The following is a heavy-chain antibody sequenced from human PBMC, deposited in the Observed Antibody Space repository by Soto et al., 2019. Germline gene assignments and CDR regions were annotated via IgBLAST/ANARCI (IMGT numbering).Heavy chain of an antibody. J-gene: IGHJ4*02. CDR1: GFTFSSYV. CDR2: ISGSGGST. V-gene: IGHV3-23*01. CDR3: AKVRADYYDSSGQIDY. Sequence: GPLRLSCAASGFTFSSYVMSGVRQAPGKGLEWVSAISGSGGSTYYGDSVKGRFTISRDNSKNTLYLQMNSLRAEDTAVYYCAKVRADYYDSSGQIDYWGQG. D-gene: IGHD3-22*01.